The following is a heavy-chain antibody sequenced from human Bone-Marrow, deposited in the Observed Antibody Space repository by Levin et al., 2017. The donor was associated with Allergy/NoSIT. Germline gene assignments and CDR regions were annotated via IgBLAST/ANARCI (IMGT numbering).Heavy chain of an antibody. Sequence: SETLSLTCAVSGGSISSGGYSWSWIRQPPGKGLEWIGYIYHSGSTYYNPSLKSRVTISVDRSKNQFSLKLSSVTAADTAVYYCARDLPPGYAFDIWGQGTMVTVSS. D-gene: IGHD3-10*01. CDR2: IYHSGST. CDR1: GGSISSGGYS. CDR3: ARDLPPGYAFDI. V-gene: IGHV4-30-2*01. J-gene: IGHJ3*02.